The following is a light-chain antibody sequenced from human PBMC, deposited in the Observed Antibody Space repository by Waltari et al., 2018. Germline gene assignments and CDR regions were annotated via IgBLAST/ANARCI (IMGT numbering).Light chain of an antibody. Sequence: DIQMTQSPSSLSASVGDKVTITCRASQGISSWLAWYQQKTWKATKLLIYAASSLQSGVPSRFSGSGSGTDYTLTISSLQPEDFATYYCQQGYNTPLTFGGGTKVEIK. V-gene: IGKV1-12*01. CDR3: QQGYNTPLT. J-gene: IGKJ4*01. CDR2: AAS. CDR1: QGISSW.